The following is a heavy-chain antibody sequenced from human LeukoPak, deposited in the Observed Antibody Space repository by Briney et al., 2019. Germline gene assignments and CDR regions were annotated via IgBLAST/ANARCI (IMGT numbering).Heavy chain of an antibody. CDR2: TNHSGRT. Sequence: SETLSLTCAVYGGSYSGYYWRWVRQPPGKGGEWVGETNHSGRTNYNPSLNSRVTISVDPSKNQFSLKLSSLTAADTAVYYCARGGAAAAPYYFDYWGQGTLVTVSS. V-gene: IGHV4-34*01. D-gene: IGHD6-13*01. J-gene: IGHJ4*02. CDR3: ARGGAAAAPYYFDY. CDR1: GGSYSGYY.